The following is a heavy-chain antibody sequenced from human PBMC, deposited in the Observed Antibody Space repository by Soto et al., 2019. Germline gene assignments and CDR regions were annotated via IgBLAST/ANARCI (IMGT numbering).Heavy chain of an antibody. Sequence: SETLSLTCTVSGGSISSYYWSWIRQPPGKGLEWIGYIYYSGSTNYNPSLKSRVTISVDTSKNQFSLKLSSVTAADTAVYYCARGRRWFGELLSHFDYWGQGTLVTVSS. J-gene: IGHJ4*02. D-gene: IGHD3-10*01. CDR3: ARGRRWFGELLSHFDY. CDR1: GGSISSYY. V-gene: IGHV4-59*01. CDR2: IYYSGST.